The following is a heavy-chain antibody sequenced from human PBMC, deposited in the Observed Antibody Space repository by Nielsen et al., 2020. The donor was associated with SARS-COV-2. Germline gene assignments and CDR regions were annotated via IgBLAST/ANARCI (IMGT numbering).Heavy chain of an antibody. CDR2: TYYSGST. CDR1: GGSISSYY. CDR3: ARGGIVGAAAWLDAFDI. D-gene: IGHD1-26*01. J-gene: IGHJ3*02. Sequence: SETLSLTCTVSGGSISSYYWSWIRQPPGKGLEWIGYTYYSGSTNYNPSLKSRVTISVDTSKNQFSLKLSSVTAADTAVYYCARGGIVGAAAWLDAFDIWGQGTMVTVSS. V-gene: IGHV4-59*01.